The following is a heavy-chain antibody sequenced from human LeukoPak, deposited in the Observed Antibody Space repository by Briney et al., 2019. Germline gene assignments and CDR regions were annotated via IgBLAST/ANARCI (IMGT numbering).Heavy chain of an antibody. Sequence: ASVKVACKASGYTFTGYYMHWVRQAPGQGLEWMGWTNPNSGGTNYAQKFQGRVTMTRDTSISTAYMELSRLRSDDTAVYYCARDGYPYRYGRLFDYWGQGTLVTVSS. CDR1: GYTFTGYY. J-gene: IGHJ4*02. CDR2: TNPNSGGT. V-gene: IGHV1-2*02. CDR3: ARDGYPYRYGRLFDY. D-gene: IGHD5-18*01.